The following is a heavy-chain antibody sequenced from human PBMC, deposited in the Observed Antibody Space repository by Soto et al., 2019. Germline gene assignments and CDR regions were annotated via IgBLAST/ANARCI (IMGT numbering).Heavy chain of an antibody. V-gene: IGHV1-69*01. D-gene: IGHD3-10*01. Sequence: QVQLVQSGAEVKKPGSSVKVSCKASGGTFSSYAISWVRQAPGQGLEWMGGIIPIFGTANYAQKFQGRVTISADESTSTAYMELSSRRSEDTAVYYCATRLMGRGSTSWGGYYWGQGTLVTVSS. J-gene: IGHJ4*02. CDR3: ATRLMGRGSTSWGGYY. CDR2: IIPIFGTA. CDR1: GGTFSSYA.